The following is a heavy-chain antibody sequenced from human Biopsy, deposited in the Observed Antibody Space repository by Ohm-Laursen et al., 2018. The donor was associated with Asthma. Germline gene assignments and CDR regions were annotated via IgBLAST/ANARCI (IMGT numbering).Heavy chain of an antibody. Sequence: SVKVSCKAPGGTFSNFAISWGRQAPGQGLEWLGGIMTVFGTTSYAQKFQGRVTITADESTSTAYMEVTSLRSEDTAIYYCARCQVGYSSGWSLLLKKIYYSGMDVWGQGTAVTVSS. J-gene: IGHJ6*02. CDR2: IMTVFGTT. CDR3: ARCQVGYSSGWSLLLKKIYYSGMDV. CDR1: GGTFSNFA. V-gene: IGHV1-69*13. D-gene: IGHD6-19*01.